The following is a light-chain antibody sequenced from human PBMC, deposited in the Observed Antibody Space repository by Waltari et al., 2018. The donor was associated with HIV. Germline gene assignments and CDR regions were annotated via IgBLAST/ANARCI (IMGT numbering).Light chain of an antibody. Sequence: QSVLTQPPSASGAPGQRVTISCSGSTPNIGSSNVNWYHQFPRAAPKLLIYADAQRSSGVPDRFSGSKSGTSASLVISGLQSEDEADYYCSTWDDRLNGVVFGGGTRLTVV. V-gene: IGLV1-44*01. CDR3: STWDDRLNGVV. CDR1: TPNIGSSN. CDR2: ADA. J-gene: IGLJ2*01.